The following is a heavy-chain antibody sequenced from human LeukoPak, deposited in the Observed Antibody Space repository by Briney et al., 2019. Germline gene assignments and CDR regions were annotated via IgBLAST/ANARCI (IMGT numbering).Heavy chain of an antibody. J-gene: IGHJ3*02. CDR2: IYYSGST. CDR3: ARGLCTGSFCTIFGVVIGDAFDI. D-gene: IGHD3-3*01. V-gene: IGHV4-59*01. CDR1: GGSISSYY. Sequence: SETLSLTCTVSGGSISSYYWSWIRQPPGKGLEWIGYIYYSGSTNYNPSLKSRVTISVDTSKNQFSLKLSSVTAAEPAVYYCARGLCTGSFCTIFGVVIGDAFDIWGQGTMVTVSS.